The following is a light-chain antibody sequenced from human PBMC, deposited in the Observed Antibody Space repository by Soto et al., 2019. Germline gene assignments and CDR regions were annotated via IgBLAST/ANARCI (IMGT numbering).Light chain of an antibody. CDR2: DAS. CDR3: HQYGSSPQT. J-gene: IGKJ2*01. V-gene: IGKV3D-20*01. Sequence: EIVLTQSPGTLSLSPGERATLSCGASQTVGSGYLAWYQQKPGQAPRLLIFDASSRAPGIPDRFSGSGSGKDFNITISRLEPEEFAVYHCHQYGSSPQTFGQGTRLEIK. CDR1: QTVGSGY.